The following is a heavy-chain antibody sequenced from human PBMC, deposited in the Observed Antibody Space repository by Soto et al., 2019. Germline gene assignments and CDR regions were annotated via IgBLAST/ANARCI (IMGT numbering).Heavy chain of an antibody. J-gene: IGHJ6*03. V-gene: IGHV3-7*01. Sequence: EVQLVESGGGLVQPGGSLRLSCAASGFTFSSYWMSWVRQAPGKGLEWVANIKQDGSEKYYVDSVKGRFPISRDNAKNSLYLQMNSLRADDTAVYYCARDWSYYCDYGYYYYYMYVWGKGTTVTVSS. CDR1: GFTFSSYW. CDR2: IKQDGSEK. D-gene: IGHD4-17*01. CDR3: ARDWSYYCDYGYYYYYMYV.